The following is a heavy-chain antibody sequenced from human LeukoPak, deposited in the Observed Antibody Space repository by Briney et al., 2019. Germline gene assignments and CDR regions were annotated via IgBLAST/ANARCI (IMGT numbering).Heavy chain of an antibody. D-gene: IGHD3-22*01. CDR2: ISGSGGST. Sequence: GGSLRLSCAASGFTFSSYAMSWVRQAPGKGLEWVSAISGSGGSTYYADSVKGRFTISRDNSKNTLYLQMNSLRAEDTAIYYCAEDSLGSGYLAFDYWGQGTLVTVSS. CDR1: GFTFSSYA. CDR3: AEDSLGSGYLAFDY. J-gene: IGHJ4*02. V-gene: IGHV3-23*01.